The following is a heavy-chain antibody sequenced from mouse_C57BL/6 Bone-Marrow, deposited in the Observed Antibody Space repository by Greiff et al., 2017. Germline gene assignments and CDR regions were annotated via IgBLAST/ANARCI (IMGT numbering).Heavy chain of an antibody. J-gene: IGHJ2*01. CDR3: ASYDGYFCCFDY. V-gene: IGHV1-81*01. Sequence: QVQLQQSGAELARPGASVKLSCKASGYTFTSYGISWVKQRTGQGLEWIGEIYPRSGNTYYNEKFKGKATLTADKSSSTAYMELRSLTSEDAAVYYCASYDGYFCCFDYWGQGTTLTVSS. D-gene: IGHD2-3*01. CDR2: IYPRSGNT. CDR1: GYTFTSYG.